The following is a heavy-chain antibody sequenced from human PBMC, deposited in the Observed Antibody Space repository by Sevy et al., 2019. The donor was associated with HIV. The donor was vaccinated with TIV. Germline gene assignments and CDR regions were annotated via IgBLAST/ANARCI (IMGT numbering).Heavy chain of an antibody. CDR3: AREGCTQPHDY. CDR1: GFTFSIYT. V-gene: IGHV3-23*01. J-gene: IGHJ4*02. D-gene: IGHD2-8*01. CDR2: FCFGGSKI. Sequence: GASLRLSCAASGFTFSIYTMSWVRQAPGKGLEWVSTFCFGGSKIYYADSVKGRFTISRDNSRNTVYLQMNSLRADDTAVYYCAREGCTQPHDYWGQGTLVTVSS.